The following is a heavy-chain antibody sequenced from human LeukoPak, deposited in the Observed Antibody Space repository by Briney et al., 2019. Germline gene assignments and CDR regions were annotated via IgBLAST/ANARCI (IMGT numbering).Heavy chain of an antibody. CDR2: IYYSGST. J-gene: IGHJ4*02. V-gene: IGHV4-39*01. CDR1: GGSISSSSYY. Sequence: SETLSLTCTVSGGSISSSSYYWGWIRQPPGKGLEWIGSIYYSGSTYYNPSLKSRVTISVDTSKNQFSLKLSSVTAADTAVYYCANFIYGSGSPVDYWGQGTLVTVYS. D-gene: IGHD3-10*01. CDR3: ANFIYGSGSPVDY.